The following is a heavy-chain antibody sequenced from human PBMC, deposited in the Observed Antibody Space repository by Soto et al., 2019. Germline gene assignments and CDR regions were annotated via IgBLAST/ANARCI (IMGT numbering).Heavy chain of an antibody. J-gene: IGHJ4*02. CDR2: INPNSATT. CDR3: ARGFYTAMVSFDY. D-gene: IGHD5-18*01. CDR1: GYTFTAYY. Sequence: ASVKVSCKASGYTFTAYYLHWVRQAPGQGLQWMGWINPNSATTKYVGKFQGRVTMTRDTSISTAYMELTDLRSDDTAVYYCARGFYTAMVSFDYWGQGTLVTVSS. V-gene: IGHV1-2*02.